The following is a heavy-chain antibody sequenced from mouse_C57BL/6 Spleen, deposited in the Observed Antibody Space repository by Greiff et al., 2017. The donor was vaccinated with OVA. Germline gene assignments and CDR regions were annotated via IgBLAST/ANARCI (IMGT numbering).Heavy chain of an antibody. Sequence: QVQLQQSGAELVRPGTSVKVSCKASGYAFTNYLIEWVKQRPGQGLEWIGVINPGSGGTNYNEKFKGKATLTADKSSSTSYMQLSRLTSEDSAVYFCARGGDGSSFPGDYWGQGTTLTVSS. D-gene: IGHD1-1*01. CDR3: ARGGDGSSFPGDY. J-gene: IGHJ2*01. CDR1: GYAFTNYL. V-gene: IGHV1-54*01. CDR2: INPGSGGT.